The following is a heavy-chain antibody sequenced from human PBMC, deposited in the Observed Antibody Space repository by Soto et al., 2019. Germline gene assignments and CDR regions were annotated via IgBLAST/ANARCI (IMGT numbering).Heavy chain of an antibody. J-gene: IGHJ4*02. CDR1: GGSVSSGSYY. D-gene: IGHD1-1*01. V-gene: IGHV4-61*01. Sequence: PSETPSLTCTVSGGSVSSGSYYWSWIRQPPGKGLEWIGYIYYSGSTNYNPSLKSRVTISVDTSKNQFSLKLSSVTAADTAVYYCARAPQTGTVSFDYWGQGTLVTVSS. CDR3: ARAPQTGTVSFDY. CDR2: IYYSGST.